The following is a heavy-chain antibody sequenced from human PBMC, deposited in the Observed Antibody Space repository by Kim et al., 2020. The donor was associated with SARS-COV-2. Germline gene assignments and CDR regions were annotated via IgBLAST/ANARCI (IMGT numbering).Heavy chain of an antibody. V-gene: IGHV4-39*01. Sequence: SETLSLTCTVSGGSIRDVSSYWNWISQPPGKGLEWIGRIYFTGTTYYNPSLKSRVTMSLDTSKNFFSLRLTSVTAADTAVYYCARRGSGPFDYWGQGTLVTVSS. CDR3: ARRGSGPFDY. CDR2: IYFTGTT. D-gene: IGHD3-3*01. CDR1: GGSIRDVSSY. J-gene: IGHJ4*02.